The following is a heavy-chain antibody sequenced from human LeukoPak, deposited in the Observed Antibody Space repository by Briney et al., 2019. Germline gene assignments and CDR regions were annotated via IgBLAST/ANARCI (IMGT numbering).Heavy chain of an antibody. V-gene: IGHV3-21*01. Sequence: GGSLRLSCAASGFTFSSYSMNWVRQAPGKGLEWVSSISSSSSYIYYADSVKGRFTISRDNAKNSLYLQMNSLRAEDTAVYYCARDERRYYDSSGYLIDYWGQGTLVTVSS. CDR2: ISSSSSYI. D-gene: IGHD3-22*01. CDR3: ARDERRYYDSSGYLIDY. CDR1: GFTFSSYS. J-gene: IGHJ4*02.